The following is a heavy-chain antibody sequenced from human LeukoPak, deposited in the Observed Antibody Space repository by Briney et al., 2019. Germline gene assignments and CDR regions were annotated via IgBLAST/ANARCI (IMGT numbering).Heavy chain of an antibody. CDR2: ISGSDGST. Sequence: GGSLRLSCAASGFTFSTYALTWVRQAPGKGLEWVSVISGSDGSTNYADSVKGRFTISRDNSKNTLYLQMNSLRAEDTAVYYCARDLDIVVVPASWFYPWGQGTLVTVSS. V-gene: IGHV3-23*01. CDR3: ARDLDIVVVPASWFYP. D-gene: IGHD2-2*03. J-gene: IGHJ5*02. CDR1: GFTFSTYA.